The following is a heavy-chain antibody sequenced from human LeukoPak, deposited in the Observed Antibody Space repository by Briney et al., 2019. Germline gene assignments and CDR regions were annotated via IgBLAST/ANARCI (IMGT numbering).Heavy chain of an antibody. Sequence: GASVKVSCKASGYTFTDYYMHWVRQAPGQELEWMGWINPNSGGTNYAQKFQGRVTMTRDTSISTAYLELRWLRSDDTAVYYCASENNYYDTSGSIRNPDYWGQGTLVTVSS. CDR2: INPNSGGT. V-gene: IGHV1-2*02. D-gene: IGHD3-22*01. J-gene: IGHJ4*02. CDR1: GYTFTDYY. CDR3: ASENNYYDTSGSIRNPDY.